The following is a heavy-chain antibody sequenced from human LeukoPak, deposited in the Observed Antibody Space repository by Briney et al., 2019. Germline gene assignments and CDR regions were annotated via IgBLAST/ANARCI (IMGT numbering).Heavy chain of an antibody. CDR2: IKQDGSEK. J-gene: IGHJ5*02. Sequence: GGSLRLSCAASEFTFSSYAMSWVRQAPGKGLEWVANIKQDGSEKYYVDSVKGRFTISRDNAKNSLYLQMNSLRAEDTAVYYCARKLQLNWFDPWGQGTLVTVSS. CDR3: ARKLQLNWFDP. CDR1: EFTFSSYA. V-gene: IGHV3-7*01. D-gene: IGHD4-11*01.